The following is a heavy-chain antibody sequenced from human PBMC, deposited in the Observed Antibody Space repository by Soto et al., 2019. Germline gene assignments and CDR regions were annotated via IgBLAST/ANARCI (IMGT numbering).Heavy chain of an antibody. J-gene: IGHJ4*02. CDR3: ARDLTYRRKLRYFDWPHFEY. Sequence: SETLSLTCAVYGGSFSGYYWSWIRQPPGEGLEWIGEINHSGSTNYNPSLKSRVTISVDTSKNQFSLKLSSVTAADTAVYYCARDLTYRRKLRYFDWPHFEYWGQGTLVTVSS. V-gene: IGHV4-34*01. D-gene: IGHD3-9*01. CDR1: GGSFSGYY. CDR2: INHSGST.